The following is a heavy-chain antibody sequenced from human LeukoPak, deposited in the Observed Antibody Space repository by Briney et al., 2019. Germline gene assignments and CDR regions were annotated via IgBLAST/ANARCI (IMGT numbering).Heavy chain of an antibody. Sequence: GGSLRLSCAASGFTYSDYYMSWIRQAPGKGLEWVSYISSSSSYTNYADSVKGRFTISRDNAKNSLYLQMNSLRAEDTAVYYCAREGQQLVFDYWGQGTLVTVSS. D-gene: IGHD6-13*01. V-gene: IGHV3-11*06. CDR2: ISSSSSYT. CDR3: AREGQQLVFDY. CDR1: GFTYSDYY. J-gene: IGHJ4*02.